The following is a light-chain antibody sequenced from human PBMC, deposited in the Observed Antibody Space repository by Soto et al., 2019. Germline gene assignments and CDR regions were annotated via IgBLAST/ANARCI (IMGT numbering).Light chain of an antibody. CDR2: DVS. J-gene: IGLJ2*01. CDR3: RAYSGISTLV. CDR1: SSDVGGYNY. Sequence: HSALTQPASVSGAPGQSITISCTGTSSDVGGYNYVSWYQQHPGKAPKVMIYDVSNRHSGVSNRFSGSKSGNTASLTISGLLAEGEADYYCRAYSGISTLVFGGGNKLTVL. V-gene: IGLV2-14*01.